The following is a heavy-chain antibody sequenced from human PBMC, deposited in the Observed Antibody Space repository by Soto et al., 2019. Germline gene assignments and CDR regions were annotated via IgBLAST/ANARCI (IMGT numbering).Heavy chain of an antibody. CDR3: ARAEATTPGGPRTSYYYGMDV. CDR1: GYKVSTWHNFTSYW. V-gene: IGHV5-51*01. Sequence: GESLKISCMGSGYKVSTWHNFTSYWIAWVRQMPGEGLGWMGIIYPGDSDTRYSPSFQGQVTISADKSNSTAYQQWSSLKASDTAMYYFARAEATTPGGPRTSYYYGMDVWGQGTTVTVSS. D-gene: IGHD3-16*01. CDR2: IYPGDSDT. J-gene: IGHJ6*02.